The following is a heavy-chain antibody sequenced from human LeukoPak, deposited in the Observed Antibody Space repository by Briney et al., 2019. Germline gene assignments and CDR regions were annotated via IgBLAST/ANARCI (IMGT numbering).Heavy chain of an antibody. CDR2: ISSNGGST. D-gene: IGHD3-22*01. CDR3: ARPYDSSGFDAFDI. CDR1: GFTFSSYA. J-gene: IGHJ3*02. V-gene: IGHV3-64*01. Sequence: PGGSLRLSCAASGFTFSSYAMHWVRQAPGEGLEYVSAISSNGGSTYYANSVKGRFTISRDNSKNTLYLQMGSLRAEDMAVYYCARPYDSSGFDAFDIWGQGTMVTVSS.